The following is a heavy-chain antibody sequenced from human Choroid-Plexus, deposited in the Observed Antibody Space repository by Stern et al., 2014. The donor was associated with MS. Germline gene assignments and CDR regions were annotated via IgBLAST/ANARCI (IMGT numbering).Heavy chain of an antibody. CDR2: VSYDGSNK. CDR1: GFTFGSCA. Sequence: VQLVESGGGVVQPGRPLRLSCVASGFTFGSCAMHWVRQAPGKGLEWVAGVSYDGSNKSYADSVKGRFTISRANSQNTLYMQMSSLRPEDTAVYYCAKDRQYLTYFFDHWGQGSLVTVSS. CDR3: AKDRQYLTYFFDH. J-gene: IGHJ5*02. D-gene: IGHD2/OR15-2a*01. V-gene: IGHV3-30*18.